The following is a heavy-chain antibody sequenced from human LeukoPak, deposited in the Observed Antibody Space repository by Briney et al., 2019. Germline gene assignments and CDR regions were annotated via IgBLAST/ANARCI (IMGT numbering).Heavy chain of an antibody. CDR3: ARDTNHAAIDY. V-gene: IGHV4-34*01. D-gene: IGHD1-14*01. Sequence: PSETLSLTCAVYGGSFSGYYWSWIRQPPGKGLEWIGEINHSGSTNYNPSLKSRVTISVDTSKNQFSLKLSSVTAAHTAVYYCARDTNHAAIDYWGQGTLVTVSS. J-gene: IGHJ4*02. CDR2: INHSGST. CDR1: GGSFSGYY.